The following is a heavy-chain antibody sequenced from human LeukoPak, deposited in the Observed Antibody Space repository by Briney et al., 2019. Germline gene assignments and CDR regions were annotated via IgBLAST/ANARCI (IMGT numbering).Heavy chain of an antibody. V-gene: IGHV4-31*03. Sequence: SETLSLTCTVSGGSISSGGYYWSWIRQHPGKGLEWIGYIYYSGSTYYNPSLKSRVTISVDTSKNQFSLKLSSVTAADTAVYYCARDSYDFWSGHNWFDPWGQGTLVTVSS. D-gene: IGHD3-3*01. CDR1: GGSISSGGYY. CDR3: ARDSYDFWSGHNWFDP. CDR2: IYYSGST. J-gene: IGHJ5*02.